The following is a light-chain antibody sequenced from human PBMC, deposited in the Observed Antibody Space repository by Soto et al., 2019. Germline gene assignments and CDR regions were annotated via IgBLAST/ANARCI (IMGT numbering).Light chain of an antibody. Sequence: QSVLTQPPSASGTPGQRLTISCSGSSSNIGSNTVNWYQQFPGTAPKLLVYNNSQRPSGVPDRFSGSKSGTSASLAISGVQSEDEADYYCAAWDDSLNGWVFGGGTQLTVL. CDR3: AAWDDSLNGWV. V-gene: IGLV1-44*01. CDR1: SSNIGSNT. J-gene: IGLJ3*02. CDR2: NNS.